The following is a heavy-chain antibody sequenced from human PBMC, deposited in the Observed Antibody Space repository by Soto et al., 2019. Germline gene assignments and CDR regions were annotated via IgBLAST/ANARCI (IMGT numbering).Heavy chain of an antibody. V-gene: IGHV4-38-2*02. CDR3: AREKLIFGVVEYYYYYYGMDV. CDR2: IYHSGST. D-gene: IGHD3-3*01. J-gene: IGHJ6*02. CDR1: GYSISSGYY. Sequence: KSSETLSLTCAVSGYSISSGYYWGWIRQPPGKGLEWIGSIYHSGSTYYNPSLKSRVTISVDTSKNQFSLKLSSVTAADTAVYYCAREKLIFGVVEYYYYYYGMDVWGQGTTVTVSS.